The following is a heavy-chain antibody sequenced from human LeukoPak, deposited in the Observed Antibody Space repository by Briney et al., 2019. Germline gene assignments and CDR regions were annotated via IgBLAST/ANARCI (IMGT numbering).Heavy chain of an antibody. D-gene: IGHD2-15*01. CDR2: INPNSGVT. J-gene: IGHJ4*02. CDR3: ATAYCSGATCYYYFDY. CDR1: GYTFIDYY. Sequence: ASVKVSCKASGYTFIDYYVHWVRQAPGQGLEWMGWINPNSGVTNYAQKFQGRVTMTRDTSISTAYMELSSLRSDDTAVYYCATAYCSGATCYYYFDYWGQGTLVTVSS. V-gene: IGHV1-2*02.